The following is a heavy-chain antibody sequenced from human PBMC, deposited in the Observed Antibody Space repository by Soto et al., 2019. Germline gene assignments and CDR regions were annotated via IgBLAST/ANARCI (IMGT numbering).Heavy chain of an antibody. CDR3: ARVSMLPAHAFDI. CDR2: INPNSGGT. J-gene: IGHJ3*02. V-gene: IGHV1-2*04. D-gene: IGHD2-8*01. CDR1: GYTFPGYY. Sequence: ASVKVSCKASGYTFPGYYMHWVRQAPGQGLEWMGWINPNSGGTNYAQKFQGWVTMTRDTSISTAYMELSRLRSDDTAVYYCARVSMLPAHAFDIWGQGTMVTVSS.